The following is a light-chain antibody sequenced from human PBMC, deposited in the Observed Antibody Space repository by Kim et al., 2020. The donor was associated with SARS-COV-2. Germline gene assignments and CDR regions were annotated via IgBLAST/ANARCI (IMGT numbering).Light chain of an antibody. J-gene: IGLJ3*02. CDR2: GDN. CDR3: AAWDDTLNGPV. V-gene: IGLV1-44*01. Sequence: QSVLTQPPSASGTPGQRVTISCSGSDSNIGSNIVTWYEQLPGTAPKLLIFGDNQRPSGVPDRFSGSKSDTSASLVISGLQSEDEADYYCAAWDDTLNGPVFGGGTQLTVL. CDR1: DSNIGSNI.